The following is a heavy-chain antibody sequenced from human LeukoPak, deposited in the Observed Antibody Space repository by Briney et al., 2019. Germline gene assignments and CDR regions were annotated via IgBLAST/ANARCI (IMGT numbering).Heavy chain of an antibody. Sequence: PGGSLRLSCAASGFTFSSYAMSWVRQAPGKGFEWVSVISDSGGSTYYADAVKGRFTISRDNSKNTVYMQMNNLRAEDMAVYYCAKGSTIPWGEFDIWGQGTMVTVSS. D-gene: IGHD3-3*01. J-gene: IGHJ3*02. CDR3: AKGSTIPWGEFDI. CDR1: GFTFSSYA. CDR2: ISDSGGST. V-gene: IGHV3-23*01.